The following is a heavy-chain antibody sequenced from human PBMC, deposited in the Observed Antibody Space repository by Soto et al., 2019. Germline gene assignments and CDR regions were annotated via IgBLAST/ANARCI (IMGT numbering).Heavy chain of an antibody. J-gene: IGHJ5*02. CDR1: GASVSSYY. CDR3: ARTPETRDWLDP. CDR2: IYYIGAY. Sequence: SETLSLTCSVSGASVSSYYWSWVRQPPGKGLEWIGYIYYIGAYNYNPSLKSRVTIPVDTSKNQFSLKLTSVTAADTAVYYCARTPETRDWLDPWGQGTLVTVSS. V-gene: IGHV4-59*02. D-gene: IGHD1-7*01.